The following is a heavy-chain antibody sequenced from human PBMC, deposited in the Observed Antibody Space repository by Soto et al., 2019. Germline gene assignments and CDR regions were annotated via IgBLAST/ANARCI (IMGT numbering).Heavy chain of an antibody. D-gene: IGHD3-22*01. J-gene: IGHJ4*02. CDR1: GGTFSSYA. Sequence: ASVKVSCKASGGTFSSYAISWVRQAPGQGLEWMGWISAYNGNTNYAQKLQGRVTMTTDTSTSTAYMELRSLRSDDTAVYYWARDRAYYYDSSGYYYDYWGQGTLVTVSS. CDR2: ISAYNGNT. V-gene: IGHV1-18*01. CDR3: ARDRAYYYDSSGYYYDY.